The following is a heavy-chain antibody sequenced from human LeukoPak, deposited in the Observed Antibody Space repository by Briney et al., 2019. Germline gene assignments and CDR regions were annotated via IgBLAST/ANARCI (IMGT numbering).Heavy chain of an antibody. J-gene: IGHJ5*02. CDR2: ISAYNGNT. CDR1: GYTLTSYG. CDR3: ARGYLVDYYVFWSGYPVGWFDP. D-gene: IGHD3-3*01. V-gene: IGHV1-18*01. Sequence: GASVKVSCKASGYTLTSYGISWVRQAPGQGLEWMGWISAYNGNTNYAQKLQGRVTMTTDTSTSTAYMELRSLRSDDTAVYYCARGYLVDYYVFWSGYPVGWFDPWGQGTLVTVSS.